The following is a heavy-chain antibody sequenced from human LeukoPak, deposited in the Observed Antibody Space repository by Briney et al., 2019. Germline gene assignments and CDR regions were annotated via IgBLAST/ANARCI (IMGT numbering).Heavy chain of an antibody. Sequence: GGSLRLSCAASGFTFSSYEMSWVRQAPGKGLEWVSYSSSSGTTIYYADSVKGRFTISRDNAKNSLYLQMNSLRADDTAIYYCARERRGSGYNPLDHWGQGTLVTVSS. CDR2: SSSSGTTI. J-gene: IGHJ4*02. CDR1: GFTFSSYE. D-gene: IGHD5-24*01. V-gene: IGHV3-48*03. CDR3: ARERRGSGYNPLDH.